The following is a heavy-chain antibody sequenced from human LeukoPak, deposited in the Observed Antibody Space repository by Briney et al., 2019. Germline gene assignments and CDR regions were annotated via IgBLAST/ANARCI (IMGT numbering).Heavy chain of an antibody. V-gene: IGHV1-18*01. CDR2: ISAYNGNT. D-gene: IGHD3-10*01. Sequence: ASVKVSCKASGYTFTSYGISWVRQAPGQGLEWMGWISAYNGNTNYAQELQGRVTMTTDTSTSTAYMELSSLRSEDTAVYYCASDYYGSGYYYYGMDVWGQGTTVTVSS. CDR1: GYTFTSYG. J-gene: IGHJ6*02. CDR3: ASDYYGSGYYYYGMDV.